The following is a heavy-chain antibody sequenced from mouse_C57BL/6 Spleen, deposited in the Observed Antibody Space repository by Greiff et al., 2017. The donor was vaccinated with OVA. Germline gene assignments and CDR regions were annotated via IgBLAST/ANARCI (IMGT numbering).Heavy chain of an antibody. V-gene: IGHV1-82*01. CDR2: IYPGDGDT. J-gene: IGHJ2*01. D-gene: IGHD1-1*01. Sequence: QVQLKESGPELVKPGASVKISCKASGYAFSSSWMNWVKQRPGKGLEWIGRIYPGDGDTNYNGKFKGKATLTADKSSSTAYMQLSSLTSEDSAVYFCASPVVVPFDYWGQGTTLTVSS. CDR3: ASPVVVPFDY. CDR1: GYAFSSSW.